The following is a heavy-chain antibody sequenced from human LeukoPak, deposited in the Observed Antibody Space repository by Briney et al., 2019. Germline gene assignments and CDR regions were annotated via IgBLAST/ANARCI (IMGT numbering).Heavy chain of an antibody. J-gene: IGHJ4*02. V-gene: IGHV4-39*02. Sequence: HPSETLSLTCTVSGGSISSSSYYWGWIRQPPGEGLEWIGSIYYSGSTYYNPSLKSRVTISVDTSKNQFSLKLSSVTAADTAVYYCARDYDILTGSSAVDYWGQGTLVTVSS. CDR2: IYYSGST. D-gene: IGHD3-9*01. CDR3: ARDYDILTGSSAVDY. CDR1: GGSISSSSYY.